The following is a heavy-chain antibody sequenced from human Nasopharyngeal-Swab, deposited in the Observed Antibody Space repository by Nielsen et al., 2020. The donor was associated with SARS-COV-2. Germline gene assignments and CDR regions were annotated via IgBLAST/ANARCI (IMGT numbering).Heavy chain of an antibody. CDR3: ARCMTGTTGGWFDP. J-gene: IGHJ5*02. V-gene: IGHV4-34*01. CDR2: ISHSGST. D-gene: IGHD1-7*01. Sequence: RQAPGKGLEWIGEISHSGSTNYNPSLKSRVTISVDTSKNQFSLKLSSVTAADTAVYYCARCMTGTTGGWFDPWGQGTLVTVSS.